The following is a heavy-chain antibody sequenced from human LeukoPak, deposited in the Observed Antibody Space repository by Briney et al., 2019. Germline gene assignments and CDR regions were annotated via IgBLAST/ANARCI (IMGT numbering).Heavy chain of an antibody. V-gene: IGHV3-48*03. Sequence: PGGSLRLSCEASGFIFSSYEMNWVRQSPGKGLEWVAYISNTGKTVHYADSVKGRVTISRDSAKNSLYLQMNSLRPEDTAVYHCARGLTSLGSYYRPFYFDYWGQGTLVAVSS. CDR1: GFIFSSYE. D-gene: IGHD3-10*01. CDR3: ARGLTSLGSYYRPFYFDY. J-gene: IGHJ4*02. CDR2: ISNTGKTV.